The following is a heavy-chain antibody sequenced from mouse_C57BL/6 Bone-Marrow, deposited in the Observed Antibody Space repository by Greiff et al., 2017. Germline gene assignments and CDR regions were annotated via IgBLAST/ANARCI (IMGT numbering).Heavy chain of an antibody. D-gene: IGHD1-1*01. CDR1: GYTFTSYW. CDR3: AREGSSYVWCAY. Sequence: QVQLQQPGAELVRPGSSVTLSCKASGYTFTSYWMDWVKQRPGQGLEWIGNIYPSDSETPYNQKFKDKATLTVDKSSSTAYMQHSRLTSEDSAVFYCAREGSSYVWCAYWGQGTLVTGSA. J-gene: IGHJ3*01. V-gene: IGHV1-61*01. CDR2: IYPSDSET.